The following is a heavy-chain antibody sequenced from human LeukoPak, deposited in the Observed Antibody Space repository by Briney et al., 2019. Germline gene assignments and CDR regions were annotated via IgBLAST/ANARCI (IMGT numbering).Heavy chain of an antibody. CDR3: AKDWGTYYYDSSRYYLSSFDY. Sequence: ASVKVSCKASGGTFSSYAMSWVRQARGKGLEWVSAISGSGGSTYYADSVKGRFTISRDNSKNTLYLQMNSLRAEDTAVYYCAKDWGTYYYDSSRYYLSSFDYWGQGTLVTVSS. CDR1: GGTFSSYA. CDR2: ISGSGGST. D-gene: IGHD3-22*01. J-gene: IGHJ4*02. V-gene: IGHV3-23*01.